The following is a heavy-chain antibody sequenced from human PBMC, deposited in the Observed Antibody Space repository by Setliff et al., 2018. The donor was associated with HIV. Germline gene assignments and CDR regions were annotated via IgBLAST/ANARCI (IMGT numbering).Heavy chain of an antibody. CDR3: ARGAGCLGNDCDAYFGP. CDR2: IYYDGGT. CDR1: GGSISSGPYY. D-gene: IGHD2-21*01. Sequence: SETLSLTCTVSGGSISSGPYYWGWIRQPPGKGLEWIGNIYYDGGTYYNPSLKSRVIISLDTSKNQLTLKLTSMTAADTAVYYCARGAGCLGNDCDAYFGPWGQGILVTVSS. J-gene: IGHJ5*02. V-gene: IGHV4-39*06.